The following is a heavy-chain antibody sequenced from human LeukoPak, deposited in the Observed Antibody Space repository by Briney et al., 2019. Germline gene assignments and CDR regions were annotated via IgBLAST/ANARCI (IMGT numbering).Heavy chain of an antibody. CDR1: GFTFSRYE. CDR3: VVVVAPTFFDY. CDR2: ISSSGSTI. Sequence: GGSLRLSCAASGFTFSRYEMNWVRQAPGKGVEGVSYISSSGSTIYYADSVKGRFTISIDNAKNSLYLQMNSLRAEDTAVYYCVVVVAPTFFDYWGQGTLVTVSS. V-gene: IGHV3-48*03. D-gene: IGHD2-15*01. J-gene: IGHJ4*02.